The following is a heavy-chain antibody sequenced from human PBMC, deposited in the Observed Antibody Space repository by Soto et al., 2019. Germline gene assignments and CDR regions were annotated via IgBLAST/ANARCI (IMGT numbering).Heavy chain of an antibody. CDR2: IYYSGST. CDR3: ARGWSGYSGYDQTPPYYYYYMDV. Sequence: SETLSLTCTVSGGSISSYYWSWIRQPPGKGLEWIGYIYYSGSTNYNPSLKSRVTISVATSKNRFSLKLSSVTAADTAVYYCARGWSGYSGYDQTPPYYYYYMDVWGKGTTVTVSS. D-gene: IGHD5-12*01. CDR1: GGSISSYY. J-gene: IGHJ6*03. V-gene: IGHV4-59*01.